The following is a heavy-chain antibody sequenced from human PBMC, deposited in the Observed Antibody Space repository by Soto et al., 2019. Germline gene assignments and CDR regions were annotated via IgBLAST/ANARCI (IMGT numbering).Heavy chain of an antibody. V-gene: IGHV3-21*01. CDR3: ARDRGYDAHDYYYNAMDV. J-gene: IGHJ6*02. CDR2: IRGFSPYT. CDR1: GFTFRTYT. Sequence: GSLRLSCISSGFTFRTYTMNWVRQAPGKGLEWVSGIRGFSPYTFYAESVKGRFTISRDNAKNSLYLQMNSLRAEDTAVYYCARDRGYDAHDYYYNAMDVCGQGTTVTVSS. D-gene: IGHD2-15*01.